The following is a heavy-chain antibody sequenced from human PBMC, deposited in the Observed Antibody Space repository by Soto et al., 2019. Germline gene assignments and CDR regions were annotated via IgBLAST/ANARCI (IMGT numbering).Heavy chain of an antibody. V-gene: IGHV5-10-1*01. J-gene: IGHJ5*02. CDR2: IDPSDSYT. D-gene: IGHD2-2*01. CDR1: GYSFTSYW. CDR3: ARHLYQLLSMDNWFDP. Sequence: PGESLKISCKGSGYSFTSYWISWVRQMPGKGLEWMGRIDPSDSYTNYSPSFQGHVTISADKSISTAYLQWSSLKASDTAMYYCARHLYQLLSMDNWFDPWGQGTLVTVSS.